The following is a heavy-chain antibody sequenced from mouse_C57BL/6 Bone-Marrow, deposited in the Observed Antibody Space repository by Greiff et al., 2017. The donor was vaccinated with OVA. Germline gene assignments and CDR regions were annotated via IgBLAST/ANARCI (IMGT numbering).Heavy chain of an antibody. Sequence: EVQGVESGGGLVQPGGSLSLSCAASGFTFTDYYMSWVRQPPGKALEWLGFIRNKANGYTTEYSASVKGRFTISRDNSQSILYLQMNALRAEDSATYYCARYTLYYVHRGCYFDYWGQGTTLTVSS. J-gene: IGHJ2*01. CDR1: GFTFTDYY. CDR2: IRNKANGYTT. V-gene: IGHV7-3*01. D-gene: IGHD2-1*01. CDR3: ARYTLYYVHRGCYFDY.